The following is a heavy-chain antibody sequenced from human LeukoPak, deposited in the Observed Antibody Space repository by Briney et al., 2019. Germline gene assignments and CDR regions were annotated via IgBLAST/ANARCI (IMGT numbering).Heavy chain of an antibody. CDR2: IYPGDSDT. CDR1: GYGFTSYW. D-gene: IGHD4-17*01. J-gene: IGHJ6*03. CDR3: ARSAGDPPYYYYYYMDV. V-gene: IGHV5-51*01. Sequence: GESLKISCKGSGYGFTSYWIGWVRQMPGKGLEWMGIIYPGDSDTRYSPSFQGQVTISADKSISTAYLQWSSLKASDTAMYYCARSAGDPPYYYYYYMDVWGKGTTVTVSS.